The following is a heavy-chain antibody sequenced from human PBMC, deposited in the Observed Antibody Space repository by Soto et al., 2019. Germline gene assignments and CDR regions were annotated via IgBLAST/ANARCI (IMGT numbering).Heavy chain of an antibody. CDR3: ARHETERTSGYYLH. J-gene: IGHJ4*02. Sequence: EVRLVQSGAEVKKPGESLKISCKGSGYSFTSHWISWVRQMPGKGLELMGIIYPADSDTRYSPSFQGQVTISADKSISTAYLQWSSLKASDTAMYYCARHETERTSGYYLHWGQGTLVTVSS. D-gene: IGHD3-22*01. V-gene: IGHV5-51*01. CDR2: IYPADSDT. CDR1: GYSFTSHW.